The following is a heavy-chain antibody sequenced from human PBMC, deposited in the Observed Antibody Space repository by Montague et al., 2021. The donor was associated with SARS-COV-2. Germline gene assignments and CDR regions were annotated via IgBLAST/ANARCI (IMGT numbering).Heavy chain of an antibody. Sequence: SETLSLTCAVYGGSFSGYYWSWIRQPPGKGLEWIGEISHSGSTNYNPSLKSRVTISVDTSKNQFSLKLSSVTAGDTAVYYCARGYDYVWGSYRYLHWFDPWGQGTLVTVSS. D-gene: IGHD3-16*02. CDR3: ARGYDYVWGSYRYLHWFDP. CDR1: GGSFSGYY. V-gene: IGHV4-34*01. CDR2: ISHSGST. J-gene: IGHJ5*02.